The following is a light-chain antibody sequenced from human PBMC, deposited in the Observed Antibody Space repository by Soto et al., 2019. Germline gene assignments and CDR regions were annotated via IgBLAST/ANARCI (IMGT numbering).Light chain of an antibody. V-gene: IGLV1-44*01. J-gene: IGLJ2*01. CDR1: GPSIGPNT. CDR3: AAWDGSLNNVL. CDR2: GIN. Sequence: QSVLTQPPSASGTPGQRSPTLCSEGGPSIGPNTVNWYRQLPGTAPKLLIYGINQRPSGVPDRFSGSKSGTSASLAISGLQSEDEAEYYCAAWDGSLNNVLFGGGTKLTVL.